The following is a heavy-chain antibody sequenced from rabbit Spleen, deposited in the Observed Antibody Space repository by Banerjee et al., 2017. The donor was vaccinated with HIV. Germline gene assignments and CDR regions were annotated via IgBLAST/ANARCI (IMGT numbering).Heavy chain of an antibody. CDR3: ARTTGDDYTIGLNL. V-gene: IGHV1S45*01. CDR2: IYTNGGRT. Sequence: QEQLVESGGGLVQPEGSLTLTCTASGFSFSSSYYLCWVRQAPGKGLELIACIYTNGGRTWYASWAKGRFTISKASSTTVTLQMTSLTLADTATYFCARTTGDDYTIGLNLWGQGTLVTVS. CDR1: GFSFSSSYY. D-gene: IGHD7-1*01. J-gene: IGHJ4*01.